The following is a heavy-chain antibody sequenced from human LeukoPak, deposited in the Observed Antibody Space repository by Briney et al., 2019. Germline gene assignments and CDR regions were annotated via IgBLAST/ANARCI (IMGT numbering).Heavy chain of an antibody. D-gene: IGHD3-10*01. Sequence: ASVKVSCKASGYTFTGYYMHWVRQAPGQGLEWMGWINPNSGGTNYAQKFQGRVTMTRDTSISTAYMELSRLRSDDTAVYYCAREYYYGSGNYYNRIDYWGQGTLVTVSS. V-gene: IGHV1-2*02. J-gene: IGHJ4*02. CDR1: GYTFTGYY. CDR2: INPNSGGT. CDR3: AREYYYGSGNYYNRIDY.